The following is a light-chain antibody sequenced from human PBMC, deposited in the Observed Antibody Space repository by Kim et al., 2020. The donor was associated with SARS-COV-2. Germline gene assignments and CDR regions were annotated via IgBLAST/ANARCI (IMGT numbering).Light chain of an antibody. J-gene: IGLJ1*01. CDR1: SSDVGGYNY. CDR2: DVS. Sequence: QSALTQPASVSGSPGQSITISCTGTSSDVGGYNYVSWYQQHPGKAPKLMIYDVSKRPSGVSNRFSGSKSGNTASLTISGLQAEDEADYYCSSYTSSSTSYVVGTGTKVTVL. CDR3: SSYTSSSTSYV. V-gene: IGLV2-14*01.